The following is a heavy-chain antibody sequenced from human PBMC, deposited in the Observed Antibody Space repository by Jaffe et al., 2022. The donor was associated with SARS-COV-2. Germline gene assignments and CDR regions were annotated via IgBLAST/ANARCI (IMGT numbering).Heavy chain of an antibody. CDR3: TGVGDYDFRSGDHLSGGSF. CDR1: GFSFSTYW. CDR2: MNQDGNVK. Sequence: EVHLVESGGGLVQPGGSLRLSCSASGFSFSTYWMTWVRQAPGKGLEWVANMNQDGNVKSYVRSVEGRFTISRDNAKNSLYLQMDNLRAEDTAIYYCTGVGDYDFRSGDHLSGGSFWGQGTLVTVSS. V-gene: IGHV3-7*01. D-gene: IGHD3-3*01. J-gene: IGHJ4*02.